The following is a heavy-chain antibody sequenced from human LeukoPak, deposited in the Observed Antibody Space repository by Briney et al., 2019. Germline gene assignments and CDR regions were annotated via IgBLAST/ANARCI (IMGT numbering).Heavy chain of an antibody. Sequence: GGSLRVSCAASGISFSHFWMHWVRQGPGKGLLWVSRIDTDGSGTTYADSVKGRFTISRDNAKNTLYLQMNSLRAEDPGVYFCARGGYTGSQLDNWFDPWGQGSLVTVSS. CDR1: GISFSHFW. CDR3: ARGGYTGSQLDNWFDP. V-gene: IGHV3-74*01. D-gene: IGHD1-26*01. CDR2: IDTDGSGT. J-gene: IGHJ5*02.